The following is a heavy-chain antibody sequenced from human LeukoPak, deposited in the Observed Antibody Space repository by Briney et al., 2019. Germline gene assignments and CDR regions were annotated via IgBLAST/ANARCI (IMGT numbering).Heavy chain of an antibody. Sequence: SETLSLTCTVSGGSISISNYYWGWIRQPPGKGLEWIGSMSYSGRTYYNPSLKTRVTVSLDTSKNQFSLNLISVTAADTAVYYCARSPYSYDSSGAFDIWGQGTMVTVSS. J-gene: IGHJ3*02. D-gene: IGHD3-22*01. CDR2: MSYSGRT. V-gene: IGHV4-39*07. CDR1: GGSISISNYY. CDR3: ARSPYSYDSSGAFDI.